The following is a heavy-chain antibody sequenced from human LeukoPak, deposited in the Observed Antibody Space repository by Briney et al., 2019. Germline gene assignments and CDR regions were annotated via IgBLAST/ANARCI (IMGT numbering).Heavy chain of an antibody. J-gene: IGHJ4*02. CDR2: IKSKTDGGTT. D-gene: IGHD1-26*01. CDR3: TTGAPRAYSGSYSNC. CDR1: GFTFSNAW. V-gene: IGHV3-15*01. Sequence: AGGSLRLSCAASGFTFSNAWMSWVRQAPGKGLDWVGRIKSKTDGGTTDYAAPVKGRFTISRDDSQNTLYLRMNSLKTEDTAVYYCTTGAPRAYSGSYSNCWGQGTLVTVSS.